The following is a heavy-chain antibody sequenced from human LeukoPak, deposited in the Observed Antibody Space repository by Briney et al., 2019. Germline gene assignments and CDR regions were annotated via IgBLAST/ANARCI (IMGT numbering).Heavy chain of an antibody. D-gene: IGHD3-22*01. V-gene: IGHV3-21*01. J-gene: IGHJ4*02. CDR3: ARLSYDSSGYQPWYFDY. CDR1: GFTFRSYS. Sequence: GGSLRLSCAASGFTFRSYSMNWVRQAPGKGLEWVSSISSSSSYIYYADSVKGRFTISRENAKNSLYLQMNVLRAEDTAFYYCARLSYDSSGYQPWYFDYWGQGTLVTVSS. CDR2: ISSSSSYI.